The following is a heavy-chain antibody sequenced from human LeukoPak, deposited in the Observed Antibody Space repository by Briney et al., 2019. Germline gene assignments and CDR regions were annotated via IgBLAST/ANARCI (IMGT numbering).Heavy chain of an antibody. D-gene: IGHD3-22*01. Sequence: GGSLRLSCAASGFAVSSNSMSWVRQAPGKGLEWVSAISGSGGSTYYADSVKGRFTISRDNSKNTLYLQMNSLRAEDTAVYYCAKDRAYYYDSSGPNGYFDLWGRGTLVTVSS. V-gene: IGHV3-23*01. J-gene: IGHJ2*01. CDR3: AKDRAYYYDSSGPNGYFDL. CDR1: GFAVSSNS. CDR2: ISGSGGST.